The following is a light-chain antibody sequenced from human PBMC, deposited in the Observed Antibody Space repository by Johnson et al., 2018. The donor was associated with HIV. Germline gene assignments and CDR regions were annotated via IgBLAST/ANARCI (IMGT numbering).Light chain of an antibody. Sequence: QPVLTQPPSVSAAPGQTVNISCSGNVSNIESYFVSWYQQLPGAAPTLLIYEDNKRPSGIPDRFSGSKSGTSATLGITGLQTGDEADYYCGTWDNSLNAVFGTGTKVTVL. CDR2: EDN. J-gene: IGLJ1*01. V-gene: IGLV1-51*02. CDR3: GTWDNSLNAV. CDR1: VSNIESYF.